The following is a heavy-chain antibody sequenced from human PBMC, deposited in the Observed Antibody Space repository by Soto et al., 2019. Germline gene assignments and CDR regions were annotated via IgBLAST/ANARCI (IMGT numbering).Heavy chain of an antibody. J-gene: IGHJ4*02. CDR3: ASASSGWFRFDY. CDR2: IIPIFGTA. D-gene: IGHD6-19*01. V-gene: IGHV1-69*13. CDR1: GGTFSSYA. Sequence: AVKVSFKASGGTFSSYAISWLRQAPGQGLEWMGGIIPIFGTANYAQKFQGRVTITADESTSTAYMELSSLRSEDTAVYYCASASSGWFRFDYWGQGTLVTVSS.